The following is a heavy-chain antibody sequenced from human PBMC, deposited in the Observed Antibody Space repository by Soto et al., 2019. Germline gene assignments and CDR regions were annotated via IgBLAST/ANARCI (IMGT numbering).Heavy chain of an antibody. Sequence: GGSLRLSCAASGFTFSTYAMAWVRKAPGKGLEWVSGVSASGLNTDYADPVKGRFYISRDNSKNTVSLHMNSLRAEDTAVYYCAKDVQPYSSSWYRIIDYWGQGTLVTVS. CDR3: AKDVQPYSSSWYRIIDY. CDR2: VSASGLNT. J-gene: IGHJ4*02. V-gene: IGHV3-23*01. CDR1: GFTFSTYA. D-gene: IGHD6-13*01.